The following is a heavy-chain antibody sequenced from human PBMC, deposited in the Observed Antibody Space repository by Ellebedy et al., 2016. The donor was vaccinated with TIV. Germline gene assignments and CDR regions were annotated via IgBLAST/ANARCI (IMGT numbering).Heavy chain of an antibody. CDR2: ISSSGSTI. CDR1: GFTFSDYY. Sequence: GESLKISCAASGFTFSDYYMSWIRQAPGKGLEWVSYISSSGSTIYYADSVKGRFTISRDNAKNSLYLQMNSLRAEDTAVYYCARDPGVGVTFDYWGQGTLVTVSS. V-gene: IGHV3-11*01. CDR3: ARDPGVGVTFDY. D-gene: IGHD1-26*01. J-gene: IGHJ4*02.